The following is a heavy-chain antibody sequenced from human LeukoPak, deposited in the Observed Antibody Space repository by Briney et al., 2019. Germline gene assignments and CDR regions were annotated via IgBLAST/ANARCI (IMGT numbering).Heavy chain of an antibody. CDR1: AGSFSDYS. V-gene: IGHV4-34*01. CDR2: IIHSGSS. J-gene: IGHJ4*02. Sequence: SETLSLTCAVYAGSFSDYSWTWIRQSPGKALEWIGEIIHSGSSHYNPSLKSRVTISVDTSKNQFCLKLTSVTAADTAVYCCARGSPGYWGQGTLVTVSS. CDR3: ARGSPGY.